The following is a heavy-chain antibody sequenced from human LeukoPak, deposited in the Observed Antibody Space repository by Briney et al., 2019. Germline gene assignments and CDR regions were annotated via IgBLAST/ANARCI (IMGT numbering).Heavy chain of an antibody. D-gene: IGHD3-22*01. CDR1: GGSISSSSYY. Sequence: PSETLSLTCTVSGGSISSSSYYWGWIRQPPGKGLEWIGSAYYTGASYYNPSLKSRVTISIDTSKNHFSLNLTSVTAADTAVYYCARVDYYDSSGYQNWFDPWGQGTLVTVSS. CDR3: ARVDYYDSSGYQNWFDP. J-gene: IGHJ5*02. CDR2: AYYTGAS. V-gene: IGHV4-39*07.